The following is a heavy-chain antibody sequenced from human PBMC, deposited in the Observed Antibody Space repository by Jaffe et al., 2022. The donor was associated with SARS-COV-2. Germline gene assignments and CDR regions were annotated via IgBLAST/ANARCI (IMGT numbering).Heavy chain of an antibody. Sequence: QVQLQESGPGLVKPSETLTLTCSVSGDSISRNYWSWIRQPPGAGLEWIGFMYDGGTTTYNVALNSRVTISVDTSRNQFSLNLRSVTAADTAVYYCARYLSGGLAYWGQGTLVTVSS. V-gene: IGHV4-59*01. D-gene: IGHD2-15*01. CDR3: ARYLSGGLAY. CDR1: GDSISRNY. J-gene: IGHJ4*02. CDR2: MYDGGTT.